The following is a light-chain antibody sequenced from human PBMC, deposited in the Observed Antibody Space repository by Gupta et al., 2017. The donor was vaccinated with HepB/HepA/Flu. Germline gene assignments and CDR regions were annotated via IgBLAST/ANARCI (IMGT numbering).Light chain of an antibody. J-gene: IGLJ2*01. V-gene: IGLV2-14*01. CDR1: SSDVGGYNS. Sequence: QSGLTQPASVSGSPGQSITISCTGTSSDVGGYNSVSWYQQYPGRAPKLLIYEVSNRPSGVSNRFSGSKSGNSASLTISGLQAEDEAVYYCTSFTSASTLVIFGGGTELTVL. CDR2: EVS. CDR3: TSFTSASTLVI.